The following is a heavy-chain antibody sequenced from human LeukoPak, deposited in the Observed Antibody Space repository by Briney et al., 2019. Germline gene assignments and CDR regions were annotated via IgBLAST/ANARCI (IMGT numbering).Heavy chain of an antibody. D-gene: IGHD2-15*01. CDR2: IYTSGST. CDR1: GGSISSGSYY. J-gene: IGHJ5*02. V-gene: IGHV4-61*02. CDR3: ARALGYCSGGSCYWWFDP. Sequence: SQTLSLTCTVSGGSISSGSYYWSWIRQPAGKGLEWIGRIYTSGSTNYNPSLKSRVTISVDTSKNQFSLKLSSVTAADTAVYYCARALGYCSGGSCYWWFDPWGQGTLVTVSS.